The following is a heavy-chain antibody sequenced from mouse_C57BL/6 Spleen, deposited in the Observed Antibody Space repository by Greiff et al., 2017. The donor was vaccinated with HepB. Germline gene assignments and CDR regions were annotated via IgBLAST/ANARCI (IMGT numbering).Heavy chain of an antibody. CDR1: GYAFSSYW. Sequence: VQLVESGAELVKPGASVKISCKASGYAFSSYWMNWVKQRPGKGLEWIGQIYPGDGDTNYNGKFKGKATLTADKSSSTAYMQLSSLTSEDSAVYFCARYGSSGYKAMDYWGQGTSVTVSS. J-gene: IGHJ4*01. V-gene: IGHV1-80*01. CDR3: ARYGSSGYKAMDY. CDR2: IYPGDGDT. D-gene: IGHD3-2*02.